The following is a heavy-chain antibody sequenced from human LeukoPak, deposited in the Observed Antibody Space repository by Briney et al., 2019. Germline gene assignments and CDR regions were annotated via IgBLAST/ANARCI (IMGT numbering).Heavy chain of an antibody. D-gene: IGHD1-26*01. Sequence: WASVKVSCKVSGYSLTEFSMHWVRQAPGKGLEWMGGFDPEDGETIYTQKFQGRLTMTEDTSTDTAYMEPSSLRSEDTAVYYCATDLWELHPVGDYWGRGTLVTVSS. CDR2: FDPEDGET. CDR1: GYSLTEFS. CDR3: ATDLWELHPVGDY. J-gene: IGHJ4*02. V-gene: IGHV1-24*01.